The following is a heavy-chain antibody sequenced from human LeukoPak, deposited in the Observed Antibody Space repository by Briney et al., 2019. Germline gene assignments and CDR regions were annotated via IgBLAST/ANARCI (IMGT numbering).Heavy chain of an antibody. CDR3: ARGSDTAMVTLDY. J-gene: IGHJ4*02. Sequence: SETLSLTCTVSGGSISSYYWSWIRQPPGKGLERIGYIYYSGSTNYNPSLKSRVTISADTSKNQFSLKLSSVTAADTAVYYCARGSDTAMVTLDYWGQGTLVTVSS. V-gene: IGHV4-59*01. CDR1: GGSISSYY. CDR2: IYYSGST. D-gene: IGHD5-18*01.